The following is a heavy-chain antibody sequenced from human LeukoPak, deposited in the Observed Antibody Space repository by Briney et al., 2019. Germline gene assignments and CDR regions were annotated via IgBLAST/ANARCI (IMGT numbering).Heavy chain of an antibody. CDR3: ARVFGYCSGGSCDNYFDY. D-gene: IGHD2-15*01. CDR1: GGSISSYY. V-gene: IGHV4-59*01. Sequence: PSGTLCLTCTVSGGSISSYYWSWIRQPPGKGLEWIGYIYYSGSTNYNPSLKSRVTISVDASKNQFSLKLSSVTAAETAVYYCARVFGYCSGGSCDNYFDYWGQGTLVTVS. J-gene: IGHJ4*02. CDR2: IYYSGST.